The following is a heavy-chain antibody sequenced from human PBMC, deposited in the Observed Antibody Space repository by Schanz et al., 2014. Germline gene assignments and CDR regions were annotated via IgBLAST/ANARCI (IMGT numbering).Heavy chain of an antibody. J-gene: IGHJ5*01. CDR3: SKDKQGSRSDDS. CDR1: EFSFSSFG. Sequence: EVQLVESGGGLVQPRGSLRLSCAASEFSFSSFGMNWVRQAPGKGLEWVSAITTGGNTYYRDSVKGRFIVSRDNSKNTLYLEMNRLRVDDTAVYYCSKDKQGSRSDDSWGQGTLVTVSS. D-gene: IGHD2-15*01. V-gene: IGHV3-23*04. CDR2: ITTGGNT.